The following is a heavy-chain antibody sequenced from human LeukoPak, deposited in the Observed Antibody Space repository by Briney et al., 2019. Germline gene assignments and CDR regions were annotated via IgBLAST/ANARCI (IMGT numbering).Heavy chain of an antibody. CDR3: ARFAYCGGHCWYYFDY. D-gene: IGHD2-21*02. CDR2: IYSSGST. CDR1: GGSISSYY. V-gene: IGHV4-59*01. Sequence: SETLSLICTVSGGSISSYYWSCIRQPPGKGLEWIGYIYSSGSTNYNPSLKSRITISVDTSKNQFSLKLSSVTAADTAVYYCARFAYCGGHCWYYFDYWGQGSLVTVSS. J-gene: IGHJ4*02.